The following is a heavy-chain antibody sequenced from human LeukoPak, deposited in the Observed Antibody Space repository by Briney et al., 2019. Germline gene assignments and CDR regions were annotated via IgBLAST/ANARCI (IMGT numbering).Heavy chain of an antibody. Sequence: PSETLSLTCAVYGGSFSGYYWSWIRQPPGKGLEWIGEINHSGSTNYNPSLKSRVTISVDTSKNQFSLKLSSVTAADTDVYYCARSDYYMDVWGKGTTVTVSS. V-gene: IGHV4-34*01. J-gene: IGHJ6*03. CDR2: INHSGST. CDR1: GGSFSGYY. CDR3: ARSDYYMDV.